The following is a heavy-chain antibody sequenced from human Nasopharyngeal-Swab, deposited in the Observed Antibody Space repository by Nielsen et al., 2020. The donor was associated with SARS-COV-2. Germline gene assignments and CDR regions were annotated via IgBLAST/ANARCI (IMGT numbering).Heavy chain of an antibody. D-gene: IGHD3-3*01. V-gene: IGHV4-4*07. CDR2: IYTSGST. Sequence: SETLSLTCTVSAGSVNTYYWSWIRQPPGKGLEWIGRIYTSGSTNYNPSLKSRVTMSVDTSKNQFSLKLSSVTAADTAVYYCARGADYYDFWSGYPSGMDVWGQGTTVTVSS. CDR3: ARGADYYDFWSGYPSGMDV. CDR1: AGSVNTYY. J-gene: IGHJ6*02.